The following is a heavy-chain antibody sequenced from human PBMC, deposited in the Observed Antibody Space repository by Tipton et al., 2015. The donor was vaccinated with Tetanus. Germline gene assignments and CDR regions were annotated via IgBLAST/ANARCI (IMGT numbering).Heavy chain of an antibody. J-gene: IGHJ4*02. Sequence: LRLSCAASGFTFSSYSMNWVRQAPGKGLEWIGEINHSGSTNYNPSLKSRVTISVDTSKNQFSLKLSSVTAADTAVYYCARHAGAGATDFDYWGQGTLVTVSS. CDR1: GFTFSSYS. CDR3: ARHAGAGATDFDY. V-gene: IGHV4-34*01. D-gene: IGHD1-26*01. CDR2: INHSGST.